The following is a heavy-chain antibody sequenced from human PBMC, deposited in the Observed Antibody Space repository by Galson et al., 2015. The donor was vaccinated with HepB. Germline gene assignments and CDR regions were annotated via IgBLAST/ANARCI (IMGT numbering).Heavy chain of an antibody. CDR1: GFTFSDYY. Sequence: SLRLSCAASGFTFSDYYMTWIRQAPGKGLEWVSYISSSGTTIYYADSVRGRFTISRDNAKNSLYLQMNSLRAEDTAVYYCVRDERADTWNDEDYYYDGMDVWGQGTTVTVSS. V-gene: IGHV3-11*01. CDR2: ISSSGTTI. J-gene: IGHJ6*02. CDR3: VRDERADTWNDEDYYYDGMDV. D-gene: IGHD1-20*01.